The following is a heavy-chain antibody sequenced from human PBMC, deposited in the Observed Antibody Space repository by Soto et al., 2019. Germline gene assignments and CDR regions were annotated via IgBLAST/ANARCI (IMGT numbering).Heavy chain of an antibody. J-gene: IGHJ4*02. Sequence: GGSLRLSCTASGFTFGDYAMSWFRQAPGKGLEWVGFIRSKAYGGTTEYAASVKGRFTISRDISKSIAYLQMNSLKTEDTAVYYCTREGGPDDYIWGGVSSWGQGTLVTVSS. V-gene: IGHV3-49*03. CDR1: GFTFGDYA. D-gene: IGHD3-16*01. CDR2: IRSKAYGGTT. CDR3: TREGGPDDYIWGGVSS.